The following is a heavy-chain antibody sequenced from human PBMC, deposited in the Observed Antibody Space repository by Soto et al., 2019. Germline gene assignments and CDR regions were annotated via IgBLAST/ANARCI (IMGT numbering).Heavy chain of an antibody. J-gene: IGHJ4*02. CDR1: GFTFTDSA. Sequence: EVQLVESGGGLVQPGGSLKLSCAASGFTFTDSAIHWFRQASGKGPEWVGRIRNKINTYATAYAPSVKGRFTISRDDATGTTYLQMNSLTTEDTAVYYCSRRRDWTATDPLDYWGQGTLVTVAS. D-gene: IGHD2-21*01. CDR3: SRRRDWTATDPLDY. CDR2: IRNKINTYAT. V-gene: IGHV3-73*02.